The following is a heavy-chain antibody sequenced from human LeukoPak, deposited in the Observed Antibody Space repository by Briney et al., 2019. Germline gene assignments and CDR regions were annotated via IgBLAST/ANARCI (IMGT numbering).Heavy chain of an antibody. CDR2: IYYSGST. D-gene: IGHD3-10*01. Sequence: SETLSLTCTVSGGSISSYYWSWIRQPAGKGLEWIGRIYYSGSTNYNPSLKSRVTISVDTSKNQFSLKLSSVTAADTAVYYCARVPYYYGSGSYYPIWGQGTMVTVSS. J-gene: IGHJ3*02. V-gene: IGHV4-4*07. CDR1: GGSISSYY. CDR3: ARVPYYYGSGSYYPI.